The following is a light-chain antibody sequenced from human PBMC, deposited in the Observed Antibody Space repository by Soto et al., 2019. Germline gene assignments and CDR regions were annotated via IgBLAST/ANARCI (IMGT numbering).Light chain of an antibody. CDR2: GAS. CDR1: QSISTY. V-gene: IGKV1-39*01. Sequence: DIQMTQSPSSLSASIGDRITITCRASQSISTYLNWYQQKPGKAPKLLIYGASTLQNGVPSRFSDSGSATDYTLTISSLQPEDFATYYCQQSFITPPLTFGGGTKVEIK. J-gene: IGKJ4*01. CDR3: QQSFITPPLT.